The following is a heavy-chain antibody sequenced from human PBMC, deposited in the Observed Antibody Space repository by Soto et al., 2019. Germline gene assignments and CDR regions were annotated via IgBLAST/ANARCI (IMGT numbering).Heavy chain of an antibody. J-gene: IGHJ4*02. CDR3: AREGPSSYDIPD. V-gene: IGHV4-30-4*01. CDR2: IYYSGST. Sequence: SETLSLTCTVSGGSISSGDYYWSWIRQPPGKGLEWIGYIYYSGSTYYNPSLKSRVTISVDTSENQFSLKLSSVTAADTAVYYCAREGPSSYDIPDWGQGTLVTVSS. CDR1: GGSISSGDYY. D-gene: IGHD3-9*01.